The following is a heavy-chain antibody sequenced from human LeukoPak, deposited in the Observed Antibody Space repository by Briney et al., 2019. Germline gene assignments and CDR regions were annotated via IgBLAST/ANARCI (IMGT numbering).Heavy chain of an antibody. Sequence: SESLSLTCTVSGGSISSGSYYCSWIRQPAGNGLEWIVRIYTSGSTNYNPSLKSRVTISVDTSKNQFSLKLSSVTAADTAVYYCARAPLYYYYMDVWGKGTTVTVSS. V-gene: IGHV4-61*02. J-gene: IGHJ6*03. CDR3: ARAPLYYYYMDV. CDR1: GGSISSGSYY. CDR2: IYTSGST.